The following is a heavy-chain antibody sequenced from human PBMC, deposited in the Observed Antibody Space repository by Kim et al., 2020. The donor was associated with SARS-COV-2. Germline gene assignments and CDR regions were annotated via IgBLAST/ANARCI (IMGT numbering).Heavy chain of an antibody. J-gene: IGHJ4*02. CDR2: ISWDGGST. CDR3: AKDGLGYGSGSYIDY. CDR1: GFTFDDYT. Sequence: GGSLRLSCAASGFTFDDYTMHRVRQAPGKGLEWVSLISWDGGSTYYADSVKGRFTISRDNSKNSLYLQMNSLRTEDTALYYCAKDGLGYGSGSYIDYWGQGTLVTVSS. D-gene: IGHD3-10*01. V-gene: IGHV3-43*01.